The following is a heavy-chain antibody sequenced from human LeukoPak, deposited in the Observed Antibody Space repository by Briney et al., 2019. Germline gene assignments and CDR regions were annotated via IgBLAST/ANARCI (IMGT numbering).Heavy chain of an antibody. CDR3: ARGIQGYFDWLGADYYYYYGMDV. Sequence: ASETLSLTCAVYGGSFSGYYWSWIRQPPGKGLEWIGEIKHSGSTNYNPSLKSRVTISVDTSKNQFSLKLSSVTAADTAVYYCARGIQGYFDWLGADYYYYYGMDVWGQGTTVTVSS. CDR2: IKHSGST. V-gene: IGHV4-34*01. CDR1: GGSFSGYY. D-gene: IGHD3-9*01. J-gene: IGHJ6*02.